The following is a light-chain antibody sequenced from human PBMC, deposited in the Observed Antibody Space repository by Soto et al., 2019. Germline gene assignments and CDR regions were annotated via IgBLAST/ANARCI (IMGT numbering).Light chain of an antibody. V-gene: IGLV2-14*01. J-gene: IGLJ1*01. CDR2: EVS. Sequence: QSALTQPASVSGSPGQSITISCTGTSSDVGGYNYVSWYQQHPGKAPKLMISEVSNRPSGVSDRFSGSKSGNTASLTISGLQAEDEADYYCCSYVGGYSYVFGIGTKLTVL. CDR1: SSDVGGYNY. CDR3: CSYVGGYSYV.